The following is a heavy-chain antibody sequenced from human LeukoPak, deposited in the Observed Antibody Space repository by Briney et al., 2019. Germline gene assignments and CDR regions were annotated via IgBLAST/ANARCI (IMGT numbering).Heavy chain of an antibody. CDR1: GFTFSDYY. CDR2: ISSSGSTI. Sequence: GGPLRLSCAASGFTFSDYYMSWIRQAPGKGLEGGSYISSSGSTIYYADSVKGRFTISRDNAKNSLYLQMNSLRAEDTAVYYCARESIAVAVFDYWGQGTLVTVSS. D-gene: IGHD6-19*01. CDR3: ARESIAVAVFDY. V-gene: IGHV3-11*01. J-gene: IGHJ4*02.